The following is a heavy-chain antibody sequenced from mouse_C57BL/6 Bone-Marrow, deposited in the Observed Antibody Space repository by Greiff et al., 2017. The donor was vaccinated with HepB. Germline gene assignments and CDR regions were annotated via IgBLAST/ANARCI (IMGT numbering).Heavy chain of an antibody. D-gene: IGHD4-1*01. Sequence: VQLQQSGPELVKPGASVKIPCKASGYTFTDYNMDWVKQSHGKSLEWIGDINPNNGGTIYNQKFKGKATLTVDKSSSTAYMELRSLTSEDTAVYYCARWGLTGDWFAYWGQGTLVTVSA. J-gene: IGHJ3*01. CDR2: INPNNGGT. V-gene: IGHV1-18*01. CDR1: GYTFTDYN. CDR3: ARWGLTGDWFAY.